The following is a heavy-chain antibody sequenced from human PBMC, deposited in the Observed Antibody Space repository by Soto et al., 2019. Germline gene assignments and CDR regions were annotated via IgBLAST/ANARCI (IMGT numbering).Heavy chain of an antibody. CDR1: GFTFSSYS. V-gene: IGHV3-21*01. CDR3: ARDFGNDFWSGYYPESFPQN. D-gene: IGHD3-3*01. CDR2: ISSSSSYI. J-gene: IGHJ4*02. Sequence: GGSLRLSCAASGFTFSSYSMNWVRQAPGKGLEWVSSISSSSSYIYYADSVKGRFTISRDNAKNSLYLQMNSLRAEDTAVYYCARDFGNDFWSGYYPESFPQNWGQGTLVTVSS.